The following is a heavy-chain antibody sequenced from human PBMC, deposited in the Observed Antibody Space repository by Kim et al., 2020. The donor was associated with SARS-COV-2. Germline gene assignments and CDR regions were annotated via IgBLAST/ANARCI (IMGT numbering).Heavy chain of an antibody. CDR3: ARGCGGDCYPHPPELDY. Sequence: KGRFTISRDNAKNSLYLQMNSLRAEDTAVYYCARGCGGDCYPHPPELDYWGQGTLVTVSS. V-gene: IGHV3-7*04. D-gene: IGHD2-21*01. J-gene: IGHJ4*02.